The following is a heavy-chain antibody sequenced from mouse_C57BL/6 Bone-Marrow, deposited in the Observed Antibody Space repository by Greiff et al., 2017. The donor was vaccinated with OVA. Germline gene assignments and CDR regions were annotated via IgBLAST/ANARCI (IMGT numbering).Heavy chain of an antibody. V-gene: IGHV5-4*01. J-gene: IGHJ4*01. D-gene: IGHD2-5*01. Sequence: EVKLMESGGGLVKPGGSLKLSCAASGFTFSSYAMSWVRQTPEKRLEWVATISDGGSYTYYPDNVKGRFTISRDNAKNNLYLQMSHLKSEDTAMYYCARDSNYGYYAMDYWGQGTSVTVSS. CDR3: ARDSNYGYYAMDY. CDR1: GFTFSSYA. CDR2: ISDGGSYT.